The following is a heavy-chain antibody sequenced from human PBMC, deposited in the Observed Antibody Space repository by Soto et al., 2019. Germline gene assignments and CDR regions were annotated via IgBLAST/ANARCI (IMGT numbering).Heavy chain of an antibody. Sequence: QVQLQESGPGLVKPSQTLSLTCTVSGGSISSGGYYWSWIGQPPGKGLEWIGYIYYSWSTYYNPSLKSRVTISVDTSKNQFSMKLSSVTAADTSVYYCAREDFWSGYYGVDPWGQGTLVTVSS. CDR3: AREDFWSGYYGVDP. CDR1: GGSISSGGYY. CDR2: IYYSWST. J-gene: IGHJ5*02. D-gene: IGHD3-3*01. V-gene: IGHV4-30-4*01.